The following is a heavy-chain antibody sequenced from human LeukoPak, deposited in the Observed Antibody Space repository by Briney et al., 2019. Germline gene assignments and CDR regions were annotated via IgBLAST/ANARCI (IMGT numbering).Heavy chain of an antibody. CDR2: INHSGSA. V-gene: IGHV4-34*01. J-gene: IGHJ4*02. CDR3: ARKTVTTGVDY. Sequence: RASETLSLTCAVYGGSFSGYFWSWIRQPPGKGLEWIGEINHSGSANYNPSLKSRFTISVDTSKNQFSQKLTPVTAADTAVYYCARKTVTTGVDYWGQGTLVTVSS. CDR1: GGSFSGYF. D-gene: IGHD4-17*01.